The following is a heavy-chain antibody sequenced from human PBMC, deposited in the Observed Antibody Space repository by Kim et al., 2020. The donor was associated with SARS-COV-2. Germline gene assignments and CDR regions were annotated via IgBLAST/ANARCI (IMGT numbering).Heavy chain of an antibody. J-gene: IGHJ4*02. D-gene: IGHD2-2*01. V-gene: IGHV1-46*01. CDR3: ALPLVPAAATDY. Sequence: ASVKVSCKASGYTFTSYYMHWVRQAPGQGLEWMGIINPSGGSTSYAQKFQGRVTMTRDTSTSTVYMELSSLRSEDTAGYYCALPLVPAAATDYWGQGTLVTVSS. CDR1: GYTFTSYY. CDR2: INPSGGST.